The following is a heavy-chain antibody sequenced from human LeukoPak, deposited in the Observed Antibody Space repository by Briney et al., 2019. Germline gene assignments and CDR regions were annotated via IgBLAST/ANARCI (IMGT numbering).Heavy chain of an antibody. CDR2: ISYDGSNK. CDR3: ARSSGDIVVVPAAMRWGYYFDY. J-gene: IGHJ4*02. D-gene: IGHD2-2*01. CDR1: GFTFSSYA. V-gene: IGHV3-30*04. Sequence: PGGSLRLSCAASGFTFSSYAMHWVRQAPGKGLEWVAVISYDGSNKYYADSVKGRFTISRDNSKNTLYLQMNSLRAEDTAVYYCARSSGDIVVVPAAMRWGYYFDYWGQGTLVTVSS.